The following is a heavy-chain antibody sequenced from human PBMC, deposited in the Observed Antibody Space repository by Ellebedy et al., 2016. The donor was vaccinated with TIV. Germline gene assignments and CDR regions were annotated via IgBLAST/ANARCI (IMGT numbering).Heavy chain of an antibody. V-gene: IGHV1-18*01. Sequence: ASVKVSXXASGYTFTSYGISWVRQAPGQGLEWMGWISAYNGNTNYAQKLQGRVTMTTDTSTSTAYMELRSLRSDDTAVYYCARERRYCSSTSCYPSDAFDIWGQGTMVTVSS. CDR2: ISAYNGNT. J-gene: IGHJ3*02. D-gene: IGHD2-2*01. CDR1: GYTFTSYG. CDR3: ARERRYCSSTSCYPSDAFDI.